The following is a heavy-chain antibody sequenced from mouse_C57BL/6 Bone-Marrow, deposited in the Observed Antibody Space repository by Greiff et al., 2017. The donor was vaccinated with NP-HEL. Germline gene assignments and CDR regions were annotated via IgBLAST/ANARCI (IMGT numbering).Heavy chain of an antibody. CDR1: GYNFTSYG. CDR2: IYPRSGNT. V-gene: IGHV1-81*01. Sequence: QVQLQQSGAELARPGASVKLSCKASGYNFTSYGISWVKQRTGQGLEWIGEIYPRSGNTYYNEKFKGKATLAADKSSSTAYMELRSLTSEDSAVYFCARRGTDLYDGFFAYWGQGTLVTVSA. CDR3: ARRGTDLYDGFFAY. J-gene: IGHJ3*01. D-gene: IGHD2-3*01.